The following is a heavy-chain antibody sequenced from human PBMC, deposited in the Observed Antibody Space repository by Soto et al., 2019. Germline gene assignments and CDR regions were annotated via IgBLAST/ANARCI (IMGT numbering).Heavy chain of an antibody. J-gene: IGHJ3*02. CDR2: IWYDGSNK. V-gene: IGHV3-33*01. Sequence: QVQLVESGGGVVQPGRSLRLSCAASGFTFSSYGMHWVRQAPGKGLEWVAVIWYDGSNKYYADSVKGRFTISRDNSKKTLYLQMNSLRAEDTAVYYCARDIAMIVVVGAFDIWGQGTMVTVSS. D-gene: IGHD3-22*01. CDR3: ARDIAMIVVVGAFDI. CDR1: GFTFSSYG.